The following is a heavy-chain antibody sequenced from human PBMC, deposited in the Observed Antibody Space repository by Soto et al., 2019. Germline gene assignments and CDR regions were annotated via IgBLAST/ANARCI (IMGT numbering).Heavy chain of an antibody. CDR2: IYYSGST. CDR1: GGSISSYY. Sequence: PSETLSLTCTVSGGSISSYYWSWIRQPPGKGLEWIGYIYYSGSTNYNPSLKSRVTISVDTSKNQFSLKLSSVTAADTAVYYCARGSSGWGDYYYYGMDAWGQGTTVTVSS. D-gene: IGHD6-19*01. CDR3: ARGSSGWGDYYYYGMDA. J-gene: IGHJ6*02. V-gene: IGHV4-59*01.